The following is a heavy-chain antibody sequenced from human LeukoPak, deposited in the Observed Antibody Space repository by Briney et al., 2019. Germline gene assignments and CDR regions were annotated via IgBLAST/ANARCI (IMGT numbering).Heavy chain of an antibody. CDR3: ARGKGIAAAGWYYFDY. D-gene: IGHD6-13*01. J-gene: IGHJ4*02. CDR2: IIPIFGTA. CDR1: GGTFSSYA. Sequence: SVKVSCKASGGTFSSYAISWVRQAPGQRLEWMGGIIPIFGTANYAQKFQCRVTITADESTSTDYMELSSLRSEDTAVYYCARGKGIAAAGWYYFDYWGQGTLVTVSS. V-gene: IGHV1-69*01.